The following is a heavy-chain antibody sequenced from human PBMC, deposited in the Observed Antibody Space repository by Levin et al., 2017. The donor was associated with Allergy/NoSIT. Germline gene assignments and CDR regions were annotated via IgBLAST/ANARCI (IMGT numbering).Heavy chain of an antibody. D-gene: IGHD1-1*01. V-gene: IGHV3-30-3*01. Sequence: GESLKISCAASGFTFSNYAMHWVRQAPGKGLEWVGVISDDGSSEFYIDSVKGRFTISRDNSKNRLYLQMDSLRAEDTPLYYCVREIAEEGTWGQGTLVIVSS. CDR3: VREIAEEGT. J-gene: IGHJ4*02. CDR1: GFTFSNYA. CDR2: ISDDGSSE.